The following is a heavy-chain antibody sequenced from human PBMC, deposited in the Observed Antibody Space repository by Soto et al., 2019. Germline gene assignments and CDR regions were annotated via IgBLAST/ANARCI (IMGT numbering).Heavy chain of an antibody. D-gene: IGHD1-26*01. J-gene: IGHJ4*02. CDR2: IYYSGST. Sequence: QVQLQESGPGLVKPSETLSLTCTVSGGSVSSGSYYWSWIRQPPGKGLEWIGYIYYSGSTKYNPALKSRVPISVDTSKNQFSLKLSSVTAADTAVYYCARAGLGDGSDYWGQGTLVTVSS. V-gene: IGHV4-61*01. CDR1: GGSVSSGSYY. CDR3: ARAGLGDGSDY.